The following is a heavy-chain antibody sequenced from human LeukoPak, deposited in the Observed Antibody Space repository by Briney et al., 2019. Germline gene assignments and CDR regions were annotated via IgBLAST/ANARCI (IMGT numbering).Heavy chain of an antibody. V-gene: IGHV1-8*01. J-gene: IGHJ5*02. Sequence: ASVKVSCKASGYTFTSYDINWVRQATGQGLEWVGWMNPNSNNTSYAQKFQGRVTMTRNTSMSTAYMELSSLRSEDTAVYYCARDIDKITTVRGIIITRPFNWFDPWGQGTLVTVSS. CDR1: GYTFTSYD. CDR2: MNPNSNNT. D-gene: IGHD3-10*01. CDR3: ARDIDKITTVRGIIITRPFNWFDP.